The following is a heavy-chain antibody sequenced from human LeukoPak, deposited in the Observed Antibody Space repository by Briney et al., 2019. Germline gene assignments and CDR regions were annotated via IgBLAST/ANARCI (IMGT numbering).Heavy chain of an antibody. J-gene: IGHJ6*03. CDR3: ARIPLPPLLPYYYYYMDV. V-gene: IGHV3-11*04. Sequence: GGSLRLSCAASGFTFSDYYMSWIRQAPGKGLEWVSYISSSGSTIYYADSVKGRFTISRDNAKNSLYLQMNSLRAEDTAVYYCARIPLPPLLPYYYYYMDVWGKGTTVTVSS. D-gene: IGHD1-14*01. CDR2: ISSSGSTI. CDR1: GFTFSDYY.